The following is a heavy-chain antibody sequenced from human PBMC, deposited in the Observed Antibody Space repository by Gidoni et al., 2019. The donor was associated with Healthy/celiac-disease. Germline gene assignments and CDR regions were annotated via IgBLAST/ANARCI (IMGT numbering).Heavy chain of an antibody. J-gene: IGHJ2*01. CDR1: GFTFSSYV. D-gene: IGHD1-26*01. CDR2: IWYDGSYK. V-gene: IGHV3-33*01. Sequence: QVQLVESGGGVVQPGRSLRLYCAASGFTFSSYVMHWVRQAPGKGLEWVAVIWYDGSYKYYADSVKGRFTISRDNSQNTLSLQMNSLRAEDTAVYYCARGADRKLPTHWYFDLWGRGTLVTVSS. CDR3: ARGADRKLPTHWYFDL.